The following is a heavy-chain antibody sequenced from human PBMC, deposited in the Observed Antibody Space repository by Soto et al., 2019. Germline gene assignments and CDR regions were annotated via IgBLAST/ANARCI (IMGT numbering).Heavy chain of an antibody. CDR2: INSTSKCR. CDR3: ARESEDLTSNFDY. J-gene: IGHJ4*02. V-gene: IGHV3-21*06. Sequence: GSLSLSCEPSGFSFTRYSMYWVRHAPGKGLERVSRINSTSKCRYYADSVKGRFTISRDNAKNSLSLEMNSLRAEETAVYYWARESEDLTSNFDYWGQGTLVTVSS. CDR1: GFSFTRYS.